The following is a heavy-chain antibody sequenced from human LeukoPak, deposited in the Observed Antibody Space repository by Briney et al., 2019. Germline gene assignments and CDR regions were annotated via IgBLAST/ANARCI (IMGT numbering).Heavy chain of an antibody. CDR3: ASLLITMVRGVIDY. CDR2: ISSSSSYI. D-gene: IGHD3-10*01. J-gene: IGHJ4*02. V-gene: IGHV3-21*01. Sequence: GGSLRLSCAASGFTFSSYEMNWVRQAPGKGLEWVSSISSSSSYIYYADSVKGRFTISRDNAKNSLYLQMNSLRAEDTAVYYCASLLITMVRGVIDYWGQGTLVTVSS. CDR1: GFTFSSYE.